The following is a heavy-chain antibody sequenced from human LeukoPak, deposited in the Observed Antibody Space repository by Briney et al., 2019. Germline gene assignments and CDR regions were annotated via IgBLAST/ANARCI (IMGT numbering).Heavy chain of an antibody. CDR2: INHSGST. CDR3: ARSGRDGSGYYLRYFDY. D-gene: IGHD3-22*01. Sequence: SETLSVTCAVYGGSFSGYYWSWIRQPPGKGLEWIGEINHSGSTNYNPSLKSRVTISVDTSKNQFSLKLSSVTAADTAVYYCARSGRDGSGYYLRYFDYWGQGSLVIVSS. J-gene: IGHJ4*02. CDR1: GGSFSGYY. V-gene: IGHV4-34*01.